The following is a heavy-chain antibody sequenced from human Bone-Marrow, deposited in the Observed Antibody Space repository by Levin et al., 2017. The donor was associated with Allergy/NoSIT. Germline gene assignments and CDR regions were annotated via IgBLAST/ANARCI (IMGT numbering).Heavy chain of an antibody. D-gene: IGHD1-1*01. CDR1: GDSISSYY. CDR2: VDDSGIT. CDR3: ARSYTWNAYFFDY. Sequence: SETLSLTCTVSGDSISSYYCSWIRQPPGKGLEWVGYVDDSGITNYNPSLKSRVTISADTPKNQFSLKLSSVTAADTAVYYCARSYTWNAYFFDYWGQGILVTVSS. J-gene: IGHJ4*02. V-gene: IGHV4-59*01.